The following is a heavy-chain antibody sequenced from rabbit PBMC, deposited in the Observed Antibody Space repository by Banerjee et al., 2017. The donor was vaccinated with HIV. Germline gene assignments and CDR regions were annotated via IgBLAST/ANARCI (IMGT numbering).Heavy chain of an antibody. CDR2: INAGSSGST. Sequence: QSLEESGGDLVKPGASLTLTCTASGIDFSSYYYMCWVRQAPGKGLEWIACINAGSSGSTYYASWAKGRFTISKTSSATVTLQMTSLTAADTATYFCARAGSAYWYSFNFWGPGTLVTVS. V-gene: IGHV1S40*01. J-gene: IGHJ4*01. CDR1: GIDFSSYYY. CDR3: ARAGSAYWYSFNF. D-gene: IGHD4-2*01.